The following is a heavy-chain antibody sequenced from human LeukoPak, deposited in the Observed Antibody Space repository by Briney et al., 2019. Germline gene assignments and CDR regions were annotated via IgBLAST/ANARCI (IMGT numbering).Heavy chain of an antibody. CDR2: ISSSSSTI. CDR1: GFTFSSYS. D-gene: IGHD2-21*02. Sequence: GGSLRLSCAVSGFTFSSYSMNWVRQAPGKGLEWVSFISSSSSTIYYADSVKGRFTISRDNAKNSLYLQMNSLGAEDPAVYYCARDCCGGDCCIFDYWGQGTLVTVSS. J-gene: IGHJ4*02. V-gene: IGHV3-48*04. CDR3: ARDCCGGDCCIFDY.